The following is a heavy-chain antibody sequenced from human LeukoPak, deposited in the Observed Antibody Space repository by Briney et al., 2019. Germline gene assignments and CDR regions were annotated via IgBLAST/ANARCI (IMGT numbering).Heavy chain of an antibody. V-gene: IGHV4-39*07. Sequence: SETLSLTCTVTGGSISSSSYYWGWIRQPPGKGLEWIGSIYHSGSTYYNPSLKSRVTISVDTSKNQFSLKLSSVTAADTAVYYCARVKPAAGWYWGQGTLVTVSS. D-gene: IGHD6-13*01. CDR1: GGSISSSSYY. J-gene: IGHJ4*02. CDR3: ARVKPAAGWY. CDR2: IYHSGST.